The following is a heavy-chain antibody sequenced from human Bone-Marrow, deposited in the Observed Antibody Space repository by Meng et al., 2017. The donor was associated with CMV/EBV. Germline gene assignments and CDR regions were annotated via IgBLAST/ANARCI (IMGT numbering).Heavy chain of an antibody. CDR3: ARDPYTYDFWSGYYGMDV. CDR1: GFTFSSYG. J-gene: IGHJ6*02. D-gene: IGHD3-3*01. Sequence: SCKASGFTFSSYGMHWVRQAPGKGLEWVTFIRYDGSNKYYADSVKGRFTISRDNSKNTLYLQMSSLRADDTAVYYCARDPYTYDFWSGYYGMDVWGQGTTVTVSS. V-gene: IGHV3-30*02. CDR2: IRYDGSNK.